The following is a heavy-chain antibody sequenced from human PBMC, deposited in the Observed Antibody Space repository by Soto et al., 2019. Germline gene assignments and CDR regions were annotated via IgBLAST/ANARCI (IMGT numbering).Heavy chain of an antibody. J-gene: IGHJ3*02. V-gene: IGHV3-53*01. CDR3: AGVYGDFAFDAFDI. D-gene: IGHD4-17*01. CDR1: GFTVSRNF. CDR2: IYSAGDT. Sequence: EVQLVESGGGLIQSGGSLRLSCAASGFTVSRNFMSWVRQAPGKGLEWVSLIYSAGDTSYADSVKGRFIISRDTSKNTLYLQMNSLRAEDTAIYYCAGVYGDFAFDAFDIWVQGTMVTVSS.